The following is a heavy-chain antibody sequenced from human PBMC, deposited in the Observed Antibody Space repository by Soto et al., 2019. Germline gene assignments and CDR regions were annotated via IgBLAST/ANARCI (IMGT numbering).Heavy chain of an antibody. CDR3: ARSRNGPYGNWFDA. CDR2: ISYDGSNK. D-gene: IGHD2-8*01. Sequence: PWLSLRLPCAASGITFSSYAMHWVRQAPGKGLEWVAVISYDGSNKYYADSVKGRFTISRDNSKNTLYVQMNSRRAEDTAVCYCARSRNGPYGNWFDAWRLGSRVTVS. V-gene: IGHV3-30*04. CDR1: GITFSSYA. J-gene: IGHJ5*02.